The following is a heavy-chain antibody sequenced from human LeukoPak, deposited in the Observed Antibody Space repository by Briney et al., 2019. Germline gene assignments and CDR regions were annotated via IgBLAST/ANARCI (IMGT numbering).Heavy chain of an antibody. D-gene: IGHD3-22*01. CDR2: ISSSSSYI. V-gene: IGHV3-21*01. CDR3: AMFPSSGYAGDYNDY. Sequence: GGSLRLSCAASEFTFSSYSMNWVRQAPGKGVEWVSSISSSSSYIYYADSVKGRFTISRDNAKNSLYLQMNSLRAQETAVYYCAMFPSSGYAGDYNDYWGQGTLVTVSS. CDR1: EFTFSSYS. J-gene: IGHJ4*02.